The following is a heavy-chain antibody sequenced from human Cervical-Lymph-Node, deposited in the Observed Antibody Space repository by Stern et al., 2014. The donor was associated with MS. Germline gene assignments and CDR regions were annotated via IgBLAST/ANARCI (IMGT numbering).Heavy chain of an antibody. V-gene: IGHV3-11*01. J-gene: IGHJ4*02. CDR1: GFTFNDYY. CDR2: ISTNGRSI. D-gene: IGHD3-3*01. Sequence: VQLVESGGALVKPGGSLRISCAASGFTFNDYYMPWIRQSPGKGLEWVSHISTNGRSIYYADSVKGRFTISWDNHKNSLYLQMNGLRADDTAVYYGARQDDFWVDYWGQGTLVTVSS. CDR3: ARQDDFWVDY.